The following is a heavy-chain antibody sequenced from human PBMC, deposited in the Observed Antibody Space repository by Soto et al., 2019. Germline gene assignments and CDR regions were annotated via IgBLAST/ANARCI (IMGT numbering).Heavy chain of an antibody. Sequence: QVQLVQSGAEVKKPGASVKVSCKASGYTFTSYDINWVRQATGQGLEWMGWMNPNSGNTGYAQKFQGRVTITRNTSISTADQERSSLRSEDTAVYYWARAGGYCISPSCYFYYYYGMDVWGPGTTVTVSS. D-gene: IGHD2-2*03. CDR1: GYTFTSYD. CDR3: ARAGGYCISPSCYFYYYYGMDV. V-gene: IGHV1-8*01. J-gene: IGHJ6*02. CDR2: MNPNSGNT.